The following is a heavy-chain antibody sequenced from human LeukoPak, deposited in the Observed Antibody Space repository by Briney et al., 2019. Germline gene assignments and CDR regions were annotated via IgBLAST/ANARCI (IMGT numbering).Heavy chain of an antibody. CDR3: STDLCSSVSCYRGPFDY. V-gene: IGHV3-21*01. Sequence: GGSLRLSCAASGFSFSRYNMNWVRQAPGKGLEWVSSISSSSRYINYADSVKGRFTISRDNAKNSLFLQMNSLRAEDTAVYYCSTDLCSSVSCYRGPFDYWGQGTLVTVSS. D-gene: IGHD2-2*02. CDR2: ISSSSRYI. J-gene: IGHJ4*02. CDR1: GFSFSRYN.